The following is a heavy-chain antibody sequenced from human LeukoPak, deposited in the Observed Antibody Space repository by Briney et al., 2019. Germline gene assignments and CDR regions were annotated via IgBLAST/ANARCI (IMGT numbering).Heavy chain of an antibody. Sequence: GGSLRPSCAASGFTFSDYSMNWVRQAPGKGLEWVSGISWNSGSIGYADSVKGRFTISRDNAKNSLYLQMNSLRAEDTALYYCAKGKSYDYWGQGTLVTVSS. J-gene: IGHJ4*02. CDR3: AKGKSYDY. D-gene: IGHD3-10*01. CDR1: GFTFSDYS. V-gene: IGHV3-9*01. CDR2: ISWNSGSI.